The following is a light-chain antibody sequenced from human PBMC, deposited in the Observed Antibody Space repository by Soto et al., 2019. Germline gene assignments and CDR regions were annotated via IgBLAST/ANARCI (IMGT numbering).Light chain of an antibody. J-gene: IGKJ1*01. CDR1: QSISSW. CDR3: QQYNSYSPWT. V-gene: IGKV1-5*03. CDR2: KAS. Sequence: DIQMTQSPSTLSASVGDRVTITCRASQSISSWLAWYQQKPGKAPKLLIYKASSLEGGVPSRFSGSGSGTEFTLTISSLQTDDFATYYCQQYNSYSPWTFGQGTKVEIK.